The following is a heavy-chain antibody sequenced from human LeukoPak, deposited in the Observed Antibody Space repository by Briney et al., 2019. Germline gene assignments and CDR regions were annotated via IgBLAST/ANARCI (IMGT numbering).Heavy chain of an antibody. Sequence: NPSETLSLTCTVSGGSVSSGNYYWSWIRQPPGKGLEWIGFMSNSGHTDSNASLKSRVTISVDTSKNQFSLKLKSVTAADTAVHYCARVSVAGTGPDYWGQGTLVTVSS. J-gene: IGHJ4*02. CDR3: ARVSVAGTGPDY. CDR2: MSNSGHT. V-gene: IGHV4-61*01. D-gene: IGHD6-13*01. CDR1: GGSVSSGNYY.